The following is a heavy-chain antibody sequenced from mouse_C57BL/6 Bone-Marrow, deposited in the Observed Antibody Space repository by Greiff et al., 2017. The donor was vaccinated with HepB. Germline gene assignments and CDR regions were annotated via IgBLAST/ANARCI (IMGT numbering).Heavy chain of an antibody. V-gene: IGHV1-26*01. Sequence: EVQLQQSGAELVKPGASVKISCKASGYTFTDYYMNWVKQSHGKSLEWIGDINPNNGGTSYNQKFKGKATLTVDKSSSTAYMELRSLTSEDSAVYYCARRGAAQVAWFAYWGQGTLVTVSA. CDR1: GYTFTDYY. CDR3: ARRGAAQVAWFAY. J-gene: IGHJ3*01. CDR2: INPNNGGT. D-gene: IGHD3-2*02.